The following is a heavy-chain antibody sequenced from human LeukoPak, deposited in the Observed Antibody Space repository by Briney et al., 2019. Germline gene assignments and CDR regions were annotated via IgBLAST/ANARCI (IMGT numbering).Heavy chain of an antibody. D-gene: IGHD6-13*01. CDR1: GFTFSSYA. Sequence: GGSLRLSCAASGFTFSSYAMSWVRQAPGKGLEWVSAISGSGGSTYYADSVKGRFTISRDNSKNTLYLQMNSLRADDTAVYYCAKDQGSTWLYYFDYWGQGTLVTVSS. V-gene: IGHV3-23*01. CDR3: AKDQGSTWLYYFDY. J-gene: IGHJ4*02. CDR2: ISGSGGST.